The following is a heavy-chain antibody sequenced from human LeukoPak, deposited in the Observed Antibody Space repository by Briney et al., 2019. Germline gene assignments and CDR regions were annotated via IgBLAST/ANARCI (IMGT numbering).Heavy chain of an antibody. V-gene: IGHV1-2*02. CDR2: IDPNSGGT. J-gene: IGHJ4*02. CDR1: GYTFTGYY. CDR3: ATFDGYSSGWGVL. D-gene: IGHD6-19*01. Sequence: ASVKVSCKASGYTFTGYYMHWVRQAPGQGLEWMGWIDPNSGGTNYAQKFQGRVTMTRDTSISTAYMELSRLGSDDTAVYYCATFDGYSSGWGVLWGQGTLVTVSS.